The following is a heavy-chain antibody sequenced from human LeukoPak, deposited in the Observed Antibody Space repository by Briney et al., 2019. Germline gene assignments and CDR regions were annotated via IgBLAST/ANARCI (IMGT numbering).Heavy chain of an antibody. CDR3: ARGYGDLTY. CDR2: IKQDGSEK. D-gene: IGHD4-17*01. CDR1: GFTFCSHW. V-gene: IGHV3-7*01. J-gene: IGHJ4*02. Sequence: GSLRLSCAASGFTFCSHWMSWVRQAPGKGVEWVANIKQDGSEKYYVDSVKGRFTISRDNAKNSLYLQMNSLRAEDTAVYYCARGYGDLTYWGQGTLVTVSS.